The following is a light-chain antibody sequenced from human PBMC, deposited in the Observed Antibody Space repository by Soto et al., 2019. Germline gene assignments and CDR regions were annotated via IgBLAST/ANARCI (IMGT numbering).Light chain of an antibody. V-gene: IGLV2-14*01. CDR2: SVS. J-gene: IGLJ1*01. CDR3: ISYTVSRSYV. CDR1: SSDIGTYDH. Sequence: QSVLTQPASVSGSPGQSITISCSGTSSDIGTYDHVAWFQQFPGKTPKLVIYSVSDRPSEVSYRFSGSKSGNTASLTISGLQADDEADYYCISYTVSRSYVFGTGTKVTVL.